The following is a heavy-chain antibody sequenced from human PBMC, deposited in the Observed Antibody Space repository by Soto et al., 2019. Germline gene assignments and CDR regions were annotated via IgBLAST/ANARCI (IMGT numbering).Heavy chain of an antibody. J-gene: IGHJ6*02. D-gene: IGHD3-10*01. V-gene: IGHV4-38-2*02. CDR1: GYSISSGYY. CDR2: IYHSGST. CDR3: ARDRGSGSYYLYYYYYGMDV. Sequence: PSETLSLTCAVSGYSISSGYYWGWIRQPPGKGLEWIGSIYHSGSTYYNPSLKSRVTISVDTSKNQFSLKLSSVTAADTAVYYCARDRGSGSYYLYYYYYGMDVWGQGTRVTVSS.